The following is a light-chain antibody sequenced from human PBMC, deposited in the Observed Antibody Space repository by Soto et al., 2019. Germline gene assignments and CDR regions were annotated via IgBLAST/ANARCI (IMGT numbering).Light chain of an antibody. V-gene: IGKV1-5*03. CDR1: QSIGSW. Sequence: DIQMTQSPSTLSASVRDRVTITCRASQSIGSWLAWYQQKPGKAPKFLIYKASNLESGVPSRFSGSGSGTDFTLTISYLQSEDFGTYYCQHYNSYSEAFGQGTKVDIK. CDR2: KAS. J-gene: IGKJ1*01. CDR3: QHYNSYSEA.